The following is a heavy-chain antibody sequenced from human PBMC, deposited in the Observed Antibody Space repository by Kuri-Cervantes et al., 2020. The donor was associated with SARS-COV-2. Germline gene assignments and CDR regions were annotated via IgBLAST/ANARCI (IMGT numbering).Heavy chain of an antibody. CDR3: ARAWVLRFLEWSHNSPYYYYYLDV. D-gene: IGHD3-3*01. V-gene: IGHV1-8*03. CDR2: MNPTSGNT. J-gene: IGHJ6*03. CDR1: TYTFTTYD. Sequence: ASVKVSCKASTYTFTTYDINWVRQATGQGLEWMGWMNPTSGNTGYAQKFQGRVTITRNTSISTAYMELSSLRSEDTAVYYCARAWVLRFLEWSHNSPYYYYYLDVWGKGTTVTVSS.